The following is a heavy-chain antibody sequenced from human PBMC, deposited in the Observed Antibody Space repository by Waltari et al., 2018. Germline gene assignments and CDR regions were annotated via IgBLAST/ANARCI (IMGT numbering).Heavy chain of an antibody. V-gene: IGHV1-69*01. CDR3: VGGVFPLIFAV. J-gene: IGHJ6*02. D-gene: IGHD2-15*01. CDR2: MKPISETP. Sequence: HLVQSGTEMKNPGSSVKVSCKVSGDTFSRYTISWVRQAPGQGLEWMGGMKPISETPKYSQKFQGRVTINADESTRTVSLELSSLRSEDTAVYYCVGGVFPLIFAVWGQGTTVIVSS. CDR1: GDTFSRYT.